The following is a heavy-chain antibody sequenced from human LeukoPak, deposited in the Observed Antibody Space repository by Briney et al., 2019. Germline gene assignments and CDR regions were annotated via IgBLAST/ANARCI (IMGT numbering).Heavy chain of an antibody. V-gene: IGHV4-34*01. CDR3: ARDCGGDCYCTDAFDI. D-gene: IGHD2-21*02. CDR2: INHSGST. CDR1: GGSFSGYY. Sequence: PSETLSLTCAVYGGSFSGYYWSWIRQPPGKGLEWIGEINHSGSTNYNPSLKSRVTISVDTSKNQFSLKLSSVTAADTAVYYCARDCGGDCYCTDAFDIWGQGTMVTVSS. J-gene: IGHJ3*02.